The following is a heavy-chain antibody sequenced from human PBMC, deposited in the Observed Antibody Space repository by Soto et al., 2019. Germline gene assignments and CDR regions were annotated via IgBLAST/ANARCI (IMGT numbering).Heavy chain of an antibody. D-gene: IGHD6-13*01. V-gene: IGHV4-59*01. CDR1: GCSIGSYY. Sequence: PSETRSLTCTFSGCSIGSYYLSLIRQPPGKGLEWIGYIYYSGSTNYNPSLKSRVTISVDTSKNQFSLKLSSVTAADTAVYYCARVGQQLVPSAFDIWGQGTMVTVSS. CDR3: ARVGQQLVPSAFDI. J-gene: IGHJ3*02. CDR2: IYYSGST.